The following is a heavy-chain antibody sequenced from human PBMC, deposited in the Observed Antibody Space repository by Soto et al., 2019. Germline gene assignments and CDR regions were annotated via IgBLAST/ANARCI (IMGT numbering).Heavy chain of an antibody. CDR1: GYTFTNYA. J-gene: IGHJ4*02. CDR2: INAGNGNT. D-gene: IGHD3-22*01. CDR3: ARGDYYDIHDY. V-gene: IGHV1-3*01. Sequence: ASVKVSCKASGYTFTNYAIHWVRQAPGQRLEWMGWINAGNGNTKYSQKFQGRVTITRDTSASTAYMEVSSLRSEDTAVYYCARGDYYDIHDYWGQGTLVTVSS.